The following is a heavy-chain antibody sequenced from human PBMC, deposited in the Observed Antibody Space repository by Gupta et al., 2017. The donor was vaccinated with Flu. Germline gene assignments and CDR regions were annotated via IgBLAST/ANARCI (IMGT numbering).Heavy chain of an antibody. CDR2: ISGSGGST. CDR3: AARGWTFPFDY. V-gene: IGHV3-23*01. CDR1: GFTFTNYA. Sequence: EVQLFESGGGLVQPGGSLRLSCAASGFTFTNYALNWVRQAPGKGLEWVSTISGSGGSTYYADSVKGRFTISRDNSKNTLYLQMNSLRAEDTAVYYCAARGWTFPFDYWGQGTLVTVSS. D-gene: IGHD2-15*01. J-gene: IGHJ4*02.